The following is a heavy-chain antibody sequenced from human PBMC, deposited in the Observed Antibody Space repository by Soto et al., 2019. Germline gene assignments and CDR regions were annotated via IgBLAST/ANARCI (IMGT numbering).Heavy chain of an antibody. Sequence: PGGSLRLSCAASGFIFRSYAMNWVRQAPGKGLERVSGISGSGDSTYYADAVKGRFTISRDNSKNTLFLQMNSLRDDDGAVYYCAKAGVEGFRGWDTFNWFDSWGQGILVTVSS. V-gene: IGHV3-23*01. J-gene: IGHJ5*01. CDR2: ISGSGDST. CDR1: GFIFRSYA. D-gene: IGHD5-18*01. CDR3: AKAGVEGFRGWDTFNWFDS.